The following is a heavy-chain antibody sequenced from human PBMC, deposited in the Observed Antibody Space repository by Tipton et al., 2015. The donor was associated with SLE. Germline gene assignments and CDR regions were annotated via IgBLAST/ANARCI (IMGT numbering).Heavy chain of an antibody. D-gene: IGHD5/OR15-5a*01. CDR3: ARELDIMYTTYLDY. CDR1: GDSITSSGYY. J-gene: IGHJ4*02. CDR2: IYYTGTS. Sequence: TLSLTCTVSGDSITSSGYYWTWIRLHPERGLEWIAYIYYTGTSYYNPSLKSRLNISVDTSKNQFSLRLNSVTAADTAVYYCARELDIMYTTYLDYWGQGPLVTVSS. V-gene: IGHV4-31*03.